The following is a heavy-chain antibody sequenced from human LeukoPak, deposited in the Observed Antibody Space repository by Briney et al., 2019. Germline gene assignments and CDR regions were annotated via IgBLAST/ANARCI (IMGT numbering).Heavy chain of an antibody. CDR1: GYTFTDYY. J-gene: IGHJ4*02. CDR2: VDPEDGET. Sequence: EASVKVSCKVPGYTFTDYYMHWVQQAPGKGLEWMGLVDPEDGETIYAEKFQGRVTITADTSTDTAYMELSSLRSEDTAVYYCATLPRYCSGGSCYGWGQGTLVTVSS. D-gene: IGHD2-15*01. CDR3: ATLPRYCSGGSCYG. V-gene: IGHV1-69-2*01.